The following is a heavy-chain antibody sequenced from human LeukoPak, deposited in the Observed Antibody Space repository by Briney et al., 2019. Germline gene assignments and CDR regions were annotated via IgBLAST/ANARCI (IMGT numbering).Heavy chain of an antibody. Sequence: PGGSLRLSCAASGFTFNSFGMHWVRQAPGKGLEWVAFIRYDGSNKYYADSVKGRFTISRDNSKNTLYLQMNSLRAEDTAVYYCAKDPSDYCSSSNCRGRDAFDIWGQGTMVTVSS. D-gene: IGHD2-2*01. V-gene: IGHV3-30*02. CDR2: IRYDGSNK. CDR3: AKDPSDYCSSSNCRGRDAFDI. J-gene: IGHJ3*02. CDR1: GFTFNSFG.